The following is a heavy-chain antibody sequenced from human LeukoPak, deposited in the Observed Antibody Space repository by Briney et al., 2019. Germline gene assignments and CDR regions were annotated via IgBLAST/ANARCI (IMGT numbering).Heavy chain of an antibody. CDR1: GGSFSGYY. D-gene: IGHD2-2*01. V-gene: IGHV4-34*01. CDR2: INHSGST. J-gene: IGHJ6*03. CDR3: ARVRKGYCSSTSCHTSADYYYYYMDV. Sequence: SETLSLTCAVYGGSFSGYYWSWIRQPPGKGLEWIGEINHSGSTNYNPSLKSRVTISVDTSKNQFSLKLSSVTAADTAVYYCARVRKGYCSSTSCHTSADYYYYYMDVWGKGTTVTVSS.